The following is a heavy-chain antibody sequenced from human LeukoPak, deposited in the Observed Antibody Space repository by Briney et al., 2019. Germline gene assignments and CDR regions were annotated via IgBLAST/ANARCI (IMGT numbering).Heavy chain of an antibody. V-gene: IGHV1-18*01. CDR2: ISAYNGDT. Sequence: ASVKVSCKASGYTFSSFGISWVRQAPGPGLEWIGWISAYNGDTNYAQKLQGRVTMTTDTSTSTAYMELRSLRSDDTAMYYCARGGGYCSGGSCYEFDYWGQGTLVTVSS. CDR3: ARGGGYCSGGSCYEFDY. D-gene: IGHD2-15*01. J-gene: IGHJ4*02. CDR1: GYTFSSFG.